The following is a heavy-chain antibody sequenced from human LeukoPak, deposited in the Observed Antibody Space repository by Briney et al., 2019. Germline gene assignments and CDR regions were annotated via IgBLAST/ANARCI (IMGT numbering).Heavy chain of an antibody. CDR1: GFTFSTYW. J-gene: IGHJ5*02. D-gene: IGHD1-14*01. Sequence: GGSLSLSAAAAGFTFSTYWRSCVRQAQGKGLKWVANIKCGSSEKYYVDSVRGRFTISRDNGTNSLYLEMNSLRDEDTAVYYCARDLVTEPAGDWFDRWGQGTLVTVSS. CDR2: IKCGSSEK. CDR3: ARDLVTEPAGDWFDR. V-gene: IGHV3-7*01.